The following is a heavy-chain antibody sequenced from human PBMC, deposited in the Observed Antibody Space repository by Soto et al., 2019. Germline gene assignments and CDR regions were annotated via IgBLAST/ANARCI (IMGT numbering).Heavy chain of an antibody. CDR3: ARVYCSSTSCYSYYYYGMDV. D-gene: IGHD2-2*02. CDR2: IIPIFGTA. J-gene: IGHJ6*02. Sequence: GXSVKVSCKASVGTFSSYAISWVRQAPGQGLEWMGGIIPIFGTANYAQKFQGRVTITADESTSTAYMELSSLRSEYTAVYYCARVYCSSTSCYSYYYYGMDVWGQGHTVTVSS. V-gene: IGHV1-69*13. CDR1: VGTFSSYA.